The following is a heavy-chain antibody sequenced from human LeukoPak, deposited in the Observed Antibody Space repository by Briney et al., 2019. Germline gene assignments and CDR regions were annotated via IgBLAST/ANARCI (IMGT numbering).Heavy chain of an antibody. CDR3: ARVGRVGATVVFDY. J-gene: IGHJ4*02. Sequence: SETLSLTCTVSGGSISSGDYYWSWIRQPPGKGLEWIGYIYYSGSTYYNPSLKSRVTISVDTSKNQFSLKLSSVTAADTAVYYCARVGRVGATVVFDYWGQGTLVTVSS. CDR2: IYYSGST. D-gene: IGHD1-26*01. CDR1: GGSISSGDYY. V-gene: IGHV4-30-4*02.